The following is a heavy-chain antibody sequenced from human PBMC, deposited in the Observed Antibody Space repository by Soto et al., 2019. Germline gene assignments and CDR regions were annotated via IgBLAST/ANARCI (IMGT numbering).Heavy chain of an antibody. CDR2: ISAYNGNT. V-gene: IGHV1-18*01. CDR1: GYSFTNDC. CDR3: AREGPAPYYYYGMDV. Sequence: QVQLVQSGGEVKKPGASVKVSYRTSGYSFTNDCISWVRQAPGQGLEWMGWISAYNGNTNYAQKLQGRVTMTTDTSTSTAYMELRSLRSDDTAVYYCAREGPAPYYYYGMDVWGQGSTVTVSS. J-gene: IGHJ6*02.